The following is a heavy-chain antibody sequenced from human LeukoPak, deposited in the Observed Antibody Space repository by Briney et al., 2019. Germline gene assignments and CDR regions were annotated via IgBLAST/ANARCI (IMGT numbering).Heavy chain of an antibody. V-gene: IGHV4-39*01. CDR2: IYYTGTI. CDR3: AVYSTSSGWFDP. CDR1: GGSVSSGSYY. Sequence: SETLSLTCTVSGGSVSSGSYYWSWIRQPPGKGLEWVGNIYYTGTIYYNPSLKSRVTISVDTSKNQFSLKLSSVTAADTAVYYCAVYSTSSGWFDPWGQGTLVTVSS. J-gene: IGHJ5*02. D-gene: IGHD6-6*01.